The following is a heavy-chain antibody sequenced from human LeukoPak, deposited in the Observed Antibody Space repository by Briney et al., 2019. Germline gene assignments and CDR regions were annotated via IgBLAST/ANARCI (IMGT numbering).Heavy chain of an antibody. V-gene: IGHV3-23*01. J-gene: IGHJ4*02. CDR2: ISGSGGST. CDR1: GFTFSSYA. Sequence: SGGSLRLSCAASGFTFSSYAMSWVRQAPGTGLEWVSAISGSGGSTYYADSVKGRFTISRDNSKNTLYLQMNSLRAEDTAVYYCAKTDTYCSSTSCYADQHFDYWGQGTLVTVSS. CDR3: AKTDTYCSSTSCYADQHFDY. D-gene: IGHD2-2*01.